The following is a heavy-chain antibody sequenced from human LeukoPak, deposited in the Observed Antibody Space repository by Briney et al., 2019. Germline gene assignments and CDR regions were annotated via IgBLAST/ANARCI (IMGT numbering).Heavy chain of an antibody. J-gene: IGHJ3*02. D-gene: IGHD3-10*01. Sequence: GGSLRLSCTASGFTFDNYAMIWVRQAPGKGLEWVSVISGSGDGTYSADSVRGRFTISRDNAKNTLYLQMNSLRAEDTAVYYCVKDRLLPHSPGDAFDIWGQGAMVTVSS. CDR3: VKDRLLPHSPGDAFDI. CDR2: ISGSGDGT. CDR1: GFTFDNYA. V-gene: IGHV3-23*01.